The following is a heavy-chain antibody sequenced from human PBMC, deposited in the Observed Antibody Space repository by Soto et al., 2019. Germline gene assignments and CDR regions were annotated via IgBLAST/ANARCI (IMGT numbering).Heavy chain of an antibody. CDR1: GFTFSSYG. Sequence: GGSLRLSCAASGFTFSSYGMHWVRQAPGKGLEWVAVIWYDGSNKYYADSVKGRFTISRDNSKNTLYLQMNSLRAEDTAVYYCARDSSSFHFYYYYGMDVWGQGTTVTVSS. CDR3: ARDSSSFHFYYYYGMDV. V-gene: IGHV3-33*01. CDR2: IWYDGSNK. J-gene: IGHJ6*02. D-gene: IGHD6-13*01.